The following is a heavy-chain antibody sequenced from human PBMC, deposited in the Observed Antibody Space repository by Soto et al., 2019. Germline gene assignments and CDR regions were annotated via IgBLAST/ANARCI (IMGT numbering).Heavy chain of an antibody. CDR3: ARIERITIFGVVTAYNWFDP. D-gene: IGHD3-3*01. CDR1: GGSISSSSYY. V-gene: IGHV4-39*01. Sequence: QLQLQESGPGLVKPSETLSLTCTVSGGSISSSSYYWGWIRQPPGKGLEWIGSIYYSGSTYYNPSLKSRVTISVDTSKNQFSLKLSSVTAADTAVYYCARIERITIFGVVTAYNWFDPWGQGTLVTVSS. CDR2: IYYSGST. J-gene: IGHJ5*02.